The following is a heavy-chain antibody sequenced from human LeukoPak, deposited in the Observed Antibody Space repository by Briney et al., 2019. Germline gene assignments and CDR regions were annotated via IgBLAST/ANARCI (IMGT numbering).Heavy chain of an antibody. CDR1: GGTFSSYV. Sequence: ASVKVSCKASGGTFSSYVISWVRQAPGQGLEWMGRIIPILGIANYAQKFQGRVTITADKSTSTAYMELSSLRSEDTAVYYCARRTPSGYFVNWGQGTLVTVSS. V-gene: IGHV1-69*04. D-gene: IGHD3-22*01. CDR2: IIPILGIA. CDR3: ARRTPSGYFVN. J-gene: IGHJ4*02.